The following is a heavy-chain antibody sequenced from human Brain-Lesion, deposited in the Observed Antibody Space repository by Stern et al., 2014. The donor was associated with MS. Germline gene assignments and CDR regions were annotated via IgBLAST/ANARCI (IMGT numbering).Heavy chain of an antibody. Sequence: QVQLVESGPGLVKPSQTLSLSCTVSGGSISSGGYYWSWIRQPAGKGLEWIGRIFNSGSTSHNPSRKSRVTISIDTSKNQVSLELNPRTAADTAVYYCARGRVVPGFQYYATDVWGQGTTVIVSS. D-gene: IGHD2-2*01. CDR2: IFNSGST. J-gene: IGHJ6*02. CDR3: ARGRVVPGFQYYATDV. CDR1: GGSISSGGYY. V-gene: IGHV4-61*02.